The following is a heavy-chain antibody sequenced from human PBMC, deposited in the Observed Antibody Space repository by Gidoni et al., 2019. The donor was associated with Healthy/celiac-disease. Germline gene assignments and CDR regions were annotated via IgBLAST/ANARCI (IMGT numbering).Heavy chain of an antibody. V-gene: IGHV4-34*01. CDR2: INHSGST. D-gene: IGHD5-18*01. J-gene: IGHJ5*02. CDR1: GGSFSGYY. CDR3: ARGRRIQLWGYNWFDP. Sequence: QVQLQQRGAGLLKPSETLSRTCAVYGGSFSGYYWSWVRQPPGKGLEWIGEINHSGSTNYNPSLKSRVTISVDTSKNQFSLKLSSVTAADTAVYYCARGRRIQLWGYNWFDPWGQGTLVTVSS.